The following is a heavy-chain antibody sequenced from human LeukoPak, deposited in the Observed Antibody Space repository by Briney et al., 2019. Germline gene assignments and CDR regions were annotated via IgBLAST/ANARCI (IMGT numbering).Heavy chain of an antibody. CDR1: GLTFDNAW. J-gene: IGHJ4*02. D-gene: IGHD4-23*01. CDR3: TTGPGNSGY. Sequence: PGGSLRLSRVVSGLTFDNAWMSWVRQAPGKGLEWVGRIKSKNVGETTEYAAPVQGRFTISRDDSKNTVYLQMSNLKTEDTAVYYCTTGPGNSGYWGQGTLVTVSS. CDR2: IKSKNVGETT. V-gene: IGHV3-15*01.